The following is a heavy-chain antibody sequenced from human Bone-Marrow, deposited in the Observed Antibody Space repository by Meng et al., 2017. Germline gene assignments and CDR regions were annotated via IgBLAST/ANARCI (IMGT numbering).Heavy chain of an antibody. Sequence: GESLKISCAASGFSFSSSDIHWVRQAPGKGLEWVVVIWFDGSKKYYADSVKGRFTISRDNSKNTLYLQMNSLRAEDTAVYYCARGVLRYFDWLSQGGDYWGQGTLVTVSS. CDR2: IWFDGSKK. V-gene: IGHV3-33*01. D-gene: IGHD3-9*01. J-gene: IGHJ4*02. CDR1: GFSFSSSD. CDR3: ARGVLRYFDWLSQGGDY.